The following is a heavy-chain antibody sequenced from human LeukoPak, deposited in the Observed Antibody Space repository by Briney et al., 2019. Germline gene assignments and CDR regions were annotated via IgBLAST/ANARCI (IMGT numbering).Heavy chain of an antibody. CDR3: ARGHRRGYSTNWFDP. Sequence: PSETLSLTCTVSGGSISSSSYYWGWIRQPPGKGLEWIGSIYYSGSTNYNPSLKSRVTISVDTSKNQFSLKLSSVTAADTAVYYCARGHRRGYSTNWFDPWGQGTLVTVSS. CDR2: IYYSGST. D-gene: IGHD3-22*01. J-gene: IGHJ5*02. CDR1: GGSISSSSYY. V-gene: IGHV4-39*07.